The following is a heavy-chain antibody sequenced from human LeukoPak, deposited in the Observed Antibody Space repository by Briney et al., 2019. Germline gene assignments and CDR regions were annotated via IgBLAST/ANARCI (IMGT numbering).Heavy chain of an antibody. CDR3: ARASRWLAFDN. V-gene: IGHV3-66*01. D-gene: IGHD6-19*01. J-gene: IGHJ4*02. CDR2: IYNGDNT. CDR1: RFTVSNNH. Sequence: GGSLRLSCVASRFTVSNNHMNWVRQAPGKGLEWVSVIYNGDNTHYADSVQGRFTISKDNSKNTLYLQMNSLRPEDTAVYFCARASRWLAFDNWGQGTLVTVSS.